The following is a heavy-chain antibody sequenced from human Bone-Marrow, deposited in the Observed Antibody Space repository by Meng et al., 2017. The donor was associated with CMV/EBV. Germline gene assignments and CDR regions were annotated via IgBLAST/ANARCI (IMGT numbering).Heavy chain of an antibody. D-gene: IGHD4-11*01. CDR2: IYYSGST. CDR1: GGSISDYY. Sequence: SETLSLTCTVSGGSISDYYWSWIRQPPGKGLEWIGYIYYSGSTNYNPSLKSRVTISVDTSKNQLSLKLSSVTAADTAVYYCARGGYSNYYFDYWGQGTLVTVSS. V-gene: IGHV4-59*01. J-gene: IGHJ4*02. CDR3: ARGGYSNYYFDY.